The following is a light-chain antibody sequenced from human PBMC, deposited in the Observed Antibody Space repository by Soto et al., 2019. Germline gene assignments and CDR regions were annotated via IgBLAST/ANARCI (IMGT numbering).Light chain of an antibody. Sequence: QSVLTQPASVSGSPGQSITISCTGTSSDIGGYNFVSWYQHHPGKAPKLMIYEVNNRPSGVSSRFSGSKSGNTASLTISGLQAEDEADYYCSSYTSTSTLVFGGGTQLTVL. V-gene: IGLV2-14*01. CDR2: EVN. J-gene: IGLJ7*01. CDR3: SSYTSTSTLV. CDR1: SSDIGGYNF.